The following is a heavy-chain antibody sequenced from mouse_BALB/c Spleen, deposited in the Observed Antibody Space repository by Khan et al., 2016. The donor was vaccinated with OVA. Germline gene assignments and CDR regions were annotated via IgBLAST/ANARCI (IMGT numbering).Heavy chain of an antibody. J-gene: IGHJ3*01. Sequence: QIQLVQSGPELKKPGETVKISCKASGYTLTDYGMNWVKQAPGKGLKWMGWINTYTGEPTFADDFKERFAFSLETSASTASLEIINLKNEDTATYSWARAQGKYLFADWGQGTLVTVSA. CDR3: ARAQGKYLFAD. CDR1: GYTLTDYG. V-gene: IGHV9-3-1*01. CDR2: INTYTGEP. D-gene: IGHD2-1*01.